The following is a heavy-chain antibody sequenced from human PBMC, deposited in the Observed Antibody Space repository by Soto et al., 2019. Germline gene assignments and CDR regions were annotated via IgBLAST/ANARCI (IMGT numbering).Heavy chain of an antibody. J-gene: IGHJ6*02. D-gene: IGHD3-16*01. Sequence: QVQLQESGPGLVKPSETLSLTCTVSGGSISGYYWSWIRQPAGKGLEWIGRIYTIESTNYNPSLMSRGTMAVDTSKNQFSLKLNSVPDADTAVYYCARLSTFKYSGIGVWGQGTTVSVSS. CDR3: ARLSTFKYSGIGV. V-gene: IGHV4-4*07. CDR1: GGSISGYY. CDR2: IYTIEST.